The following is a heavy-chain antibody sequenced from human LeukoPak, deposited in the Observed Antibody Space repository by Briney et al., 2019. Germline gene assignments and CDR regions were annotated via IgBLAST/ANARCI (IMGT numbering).Heavy chain of an antibody. CDR1: GFTFSDYG. D-gene: IGHD6-13*01. CDR2: ISGSGGST. CDR3: AKGGARAAVTGYFDY. Sequence: GGSLRLSCAASGFTFSDYGMTWVRQAPGKGLEWVSGISGSGGSTYYADSVKGRFIISRANYKNTLYLQMNSLRAEDTALYYCAKGGARAAVTGYFDYWGQGTLVTVSS. V-gene: IGHV3-23*01. J-gene: IGHJ4*02.